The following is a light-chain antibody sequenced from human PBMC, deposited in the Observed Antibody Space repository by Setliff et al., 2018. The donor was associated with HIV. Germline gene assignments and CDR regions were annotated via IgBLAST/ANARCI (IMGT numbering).Light chain of an antibody. Sequence: QSVLPQPASVSGSPGQSITISCTGTSSDVGGYNYVSWYQQHPGKAPKLMISEVSNRPSGVSNRFSGSKSGNTASLTISGLQADDEADYYCTSYTTSNTITRVFGTGTKVPS. CDR2: EVS. CDR3: TSYTTSNTITRV. J-gene: IGLJ1*01. V-gene: IGLV2-14*01. CDR1: SSDVGGYNY.